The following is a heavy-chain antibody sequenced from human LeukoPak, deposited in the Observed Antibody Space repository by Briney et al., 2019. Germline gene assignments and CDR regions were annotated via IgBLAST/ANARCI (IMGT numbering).Heavy chain of an antibody. CDR2: ISAYNGNT. V-gene: IGHV1-18*04. CDR3: ARDYRDIVVVPAAMGY. D-gene: IGHD2-2*01. J-gene: IGHJ4*02. CDR1: GYTFTGYY. Sequence: ASVKVSCKASGYTFTGYYMHWVRQAPGQGLEWMGWISAYNGNTNYAQKLQGRVTMTTDTSTSTAYMELRSLRSDDTAVYYCARDYRDIVVVPAAMGYWGQGTLVTVSS.